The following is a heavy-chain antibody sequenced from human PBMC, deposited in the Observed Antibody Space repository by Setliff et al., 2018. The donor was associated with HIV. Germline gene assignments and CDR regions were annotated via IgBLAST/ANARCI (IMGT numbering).Heavy chain of an antibody. D-gene: IGHD5-18*01. CDR3: LRGSIQVPGLDHMDV. J-gene: IGHJ6*03. V-gene: IGHV3-21*01. CDR1: GFTFIYYA. CDR2: ISSSSNYI. Sequence: GGSLRLSCAASGFTFIYYALNWVRQAPGKGLEWVSSISSSSNYIYYADSMKGRFAISRESAKNSLYLQMSNLRPEDTGVYYCLRGSIQVPGLDHMDVCGKGTTVTVSS.